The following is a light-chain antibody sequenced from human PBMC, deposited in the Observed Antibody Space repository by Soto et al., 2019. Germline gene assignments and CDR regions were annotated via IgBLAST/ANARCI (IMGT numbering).Light chain of an antibody. Sequence: QSALTQPPSASGSPGQSVTISCTGTSSDVGGYNYVSWYQQHPGKAPKLMIYEVSKRPSGVPGRFSGSKSGNTASLTVSGLRAEDDADYYCSSYAASNNFVFGTGTKLTVL. CDR2: EVS. CDR3: SSYAASNNFV. CDR1: SSDVGGYNY. J-gene: IGLJ1*01. V-gene: IGLV2-8*01.